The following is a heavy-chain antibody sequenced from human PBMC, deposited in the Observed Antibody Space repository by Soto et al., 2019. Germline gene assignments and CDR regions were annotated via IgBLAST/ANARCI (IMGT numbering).Heavy chain of an antibody. CDR3: AKGQGGTYFDY. CDR1: GFTFSSYG. Sequence: QVQLVESGGGVVQPGRSLRLSCAASGFTFSSYGMHWVRQAPGKGLEWVAVISFDETSKYYADAVKGRFTISRDNSNSTLCLHMDSLRAEDTAVYYCAKGQGGTYFDYWGQGTLVAVSS. D-gene: IGHD3-16*01. V-gene: IGHV3-30*18. CDR2: ISFDETSK. J-gene: IGHJ4*02.